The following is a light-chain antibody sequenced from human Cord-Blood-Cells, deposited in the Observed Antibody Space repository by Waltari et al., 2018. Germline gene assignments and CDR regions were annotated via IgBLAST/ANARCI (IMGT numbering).Light chain of an antibody. J-gene: IGKJ1*01. V-gene: IGKV4-1*01. CDR1: PSVLYSANNKNY. CDR3: QQYYSTPTWT. Sequence: DIVMTQSPDSLAVSLGERATLNRKHSPSVLYSANNKNYLAWYQQKPGQPPKLLIYWASTWESGVPDRFSGSGSGTDFTLTISSLQAEDVAVYYCQQYYSTPTWTFGQGTKVEIK. CDR2: WAS.